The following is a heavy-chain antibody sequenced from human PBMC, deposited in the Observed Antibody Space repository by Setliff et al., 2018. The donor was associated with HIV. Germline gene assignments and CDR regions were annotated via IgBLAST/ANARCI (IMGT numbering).Heavy chain of an antibody. CDR1: GGSFSSFA. Sequence: ASVKVSCKVSGGSFSSFAISWVRQAPGHGLEWMGGIIPVSGTTNYAQKVQGRVTLSADESTSTAYMQLSSLTSEDTAVYYCARGGWLQSFDYWGQGTLVTVSS. V-gene: IGHV1-69*13. CDR3: ARGGWLQSFDY. D-gene: IGHD5-12*01. J-gene: IGHJ4*02. CDR2: IIPVSGTT.